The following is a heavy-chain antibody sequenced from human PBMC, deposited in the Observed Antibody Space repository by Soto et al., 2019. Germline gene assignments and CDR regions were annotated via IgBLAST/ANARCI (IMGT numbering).Heavy chain of an antibody. CDR2: IYWNDDK. CDR1: GFSLSTSGVG. Sequence: SGPTLVKPTQTLTLTCTFSGFSLSTSGVGVGWIRQPPGKALEWLALIYWNDDKRYSPSLKSRLTITKDTSKNQVVLTMTNMDPVDTATYYCAHSTMTPTPGLPDWFDPWGQGTLVTVSS. D-gene: IGHD3-22*01. V-gene: IGHV2-5*01. CDR3: AHSTMTPTPGLPDWFDP. J-gene: IGHJ5*02.